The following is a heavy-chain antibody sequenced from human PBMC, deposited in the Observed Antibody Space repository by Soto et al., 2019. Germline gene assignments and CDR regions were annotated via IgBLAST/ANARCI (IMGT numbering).Heavy chain of an antibody. Sequence: PGESLKISCKGSGYGFSIHWVAWLRQMPGKGLEWVGIIYPGNSNTMYSPSFQGQVTISADTALSTTYLQWDTLKPSDTAIYFCASESNCDGGKSPTGGFDMWGQGTMVTVSS. V-gene: IGHV5-51*01. CDR2: IYPGNSNT. D-gene: IGHD2-15*01. CDR3: ASESNCDGGKSPTGGFDM. CDR1: GYGFSIHW. J-gene: IGHJ3*02.